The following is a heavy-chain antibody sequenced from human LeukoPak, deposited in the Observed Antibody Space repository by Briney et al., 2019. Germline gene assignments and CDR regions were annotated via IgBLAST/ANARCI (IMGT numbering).Heavy chain of an antibody. CDR1: GGSISSYY. CDR2: IYHSGST. D-gene: IGHD3-10*01. Sequence: PSETLSLTCTVSGGSISSYYWSWIRQPPGKGLEWIGYIYHSGSTYYNPSLKSRVTISVDRSKNQFSLKLSSVTAADTAVYYCARVPMVRGVIGFDYWGQGTLVTVSS. J-gene: IGHJ4*02. CDR3: ARVPMVRGVIGFDY. V-gene: IGHV4-59*12.